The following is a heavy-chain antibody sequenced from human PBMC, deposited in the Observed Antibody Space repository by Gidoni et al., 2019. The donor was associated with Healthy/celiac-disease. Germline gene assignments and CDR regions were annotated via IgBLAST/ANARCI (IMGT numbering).Heavy chain of an antibody. J-gene: IGHJ6*02. V-gene: IGHV3-7*01. CDR2: IKQDGSEK. Sequence: EVQLVESGGGLVQPGGSMRLSGAASGFTFSSYWMSWVRQAPGRGLEWVANIKQDGSEKYYVGSVKGRFTISRDNAKNSLYLQMNSLRAEDTAVYYCARENPDILTGYYIHYYYGMDVWGQGTTVTVSS. D-gene: IGHD3-9*01. CDR3: ARENPDILTGYYIHYYYGMDV. CDR1: GFTFSSYW.